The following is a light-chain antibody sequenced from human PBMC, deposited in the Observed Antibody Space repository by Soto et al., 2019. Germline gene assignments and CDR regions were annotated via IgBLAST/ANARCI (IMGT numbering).Light chain of an antibody. CDR3: QQCSWHPFTVT. CDR1: QSVSSY. Sequence: EIVLTQSPATLSLSPGERATLSCRASQSVSSYLAWYQQKPGQAPRLLIYNTSNRATGIPARFSGSGSGTEYTLTISSLQSEDSAVYYCQQCSWHPFTVTFGGGTKVEIK. V-gene: IGKV3-11*01. CDR2: NTS. J-gene: IGKJ4*01.